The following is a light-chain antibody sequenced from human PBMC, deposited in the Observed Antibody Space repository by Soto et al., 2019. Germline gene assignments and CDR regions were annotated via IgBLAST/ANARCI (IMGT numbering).Light chain of an antibody. Sequence: EIVLTQSPSTLSFSPGERATLSCRASQSVVNYLAWYEQKPGQAPRLLIYDASNRAAGIPARFSGSGSGTDFTLTISSLEPEDFAVYYCQQRNFWPITFGQGTRLETK. V-gene: IGKV3-11*01. CDR2: DAS. CDR1: QSVVNY. CDR3: QQRNFWPIT. J-gene: IGKJ5*01.